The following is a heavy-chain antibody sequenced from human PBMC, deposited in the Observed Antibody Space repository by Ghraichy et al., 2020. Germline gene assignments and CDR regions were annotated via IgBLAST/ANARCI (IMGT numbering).Heavy chain of an antibody. CDR2: IIPIFGTA. CDR1: GGTFSSYA. V-gene: IGHV1-69*06. D-gene: IGHD3-16*01. Sequence: SVKVSCKASGGTFSSYAISWVRQAPGQGLEWMGGIIPIFGTANYAQKFQGRVTITADKSTSTAYMELSSLRSEDTAVYYCAMSNFFGGVARLDYWGQGTLVTVSS. CDR3: AMSNFFGGVARLDY. J-gene: IGHJ4*02.